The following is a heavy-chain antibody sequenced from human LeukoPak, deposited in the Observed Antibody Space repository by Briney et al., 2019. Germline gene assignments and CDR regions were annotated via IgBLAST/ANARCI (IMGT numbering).Heavy chain of an antibody. V-gene: IGHV3-66*01. J-gene: IGHJ3*02. CDR2: IYSGGDT. Sequence: GGSLRLSCAASGFTVSGNFMSWVRQAPGKGLEWVSVIYSGGDTYYADSVKGRFIISRDNSKNTLYLQMNSLRAEDTAVYYCARDERYSSGWLNGGDDAFDIWGQGTMVTVSS. D-gene: IGHD6-19*01. CDR1: GFTVSGNF. CDR3: ARDERYSSGWLNGGDDAFDI.